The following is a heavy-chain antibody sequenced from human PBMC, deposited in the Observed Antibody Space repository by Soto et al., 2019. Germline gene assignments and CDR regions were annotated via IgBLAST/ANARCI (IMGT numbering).Heavy chain of an antibody. V-gene: IGHV1-8*01. Sequence: SVKVSSEASGYTFTSYYIRWVRQATGQGLEWMGWMNPNSGNTGYAQKFQGRVTMTRNTSISTAYMELSSLRSEDTAVYYCARTLYGDNVDYWGQGTLVTVSS. J-gene: IGHJ4*02. CDR2: MNPNSGNT. CDR3: ARTLYGDNVDY. D-gene: IGHD4-17*01. CDR1: GYTFTSYY.